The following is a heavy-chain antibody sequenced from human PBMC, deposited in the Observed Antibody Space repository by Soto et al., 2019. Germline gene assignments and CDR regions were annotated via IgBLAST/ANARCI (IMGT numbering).Heavy chain of an antibody. CDR2: IYYSGST. D-gene: IGHD3-10*01. CDR1: GGSISSYY. V-gene: IGHV4-59*01. J-gene: IGHJ3*02. CDR3: ARRYGSAFDI. Sequence: PSETLSLTCTVSGGSISSYYWSWIRQLPGKGLEWIGYIYYSGSTNYNPSLKSRVTISVDTSKNQFSLKLSSVTAADTAVYYCARRYGSAFDIWGQGTMVTVSS.